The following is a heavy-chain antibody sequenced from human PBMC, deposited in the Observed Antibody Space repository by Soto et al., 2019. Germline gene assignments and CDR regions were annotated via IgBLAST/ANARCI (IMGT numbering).Heavy chain of an antibody. CDR3: ARVHYYDSSGKEAFDI. CDR1: GYTFTSYD. Sequence: QVQLVQSGAEVKKPGASVKVSCKASGYTFTSYDINWVRQATGQGLEWMGWMNTNSGNTGYAQKFQGRVTMTRNTSISTAYMELSSLRSEDTAVYYCARVHYYDSSGKEAFDIWGQGTMVTVSS. V-gene: IGHV1-8*01. D-gene: IGHD3-22*01. J-gene: IGHJ3*02. CDR2: MNTNSGNT.